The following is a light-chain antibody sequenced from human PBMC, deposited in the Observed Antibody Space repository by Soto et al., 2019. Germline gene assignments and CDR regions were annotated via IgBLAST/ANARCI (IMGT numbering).Light chain of an antibody. CDR1: SSDVGAYNS. Sequence: QSALTQPASVSGSPGQSITISSTGTSSDVGAYNSVSWYQQHPGKAPKLMIYDVSNRPSGVSNRFSGSKSGNTASLTISGLQAEDEADYYCSSYTSSSTVVFGGGTKLTVL. CDR3: SSYTSSSTVV. V-gene: IGLV2-14*01. J-gene: IGLJ3*02. CDR2: DVS.